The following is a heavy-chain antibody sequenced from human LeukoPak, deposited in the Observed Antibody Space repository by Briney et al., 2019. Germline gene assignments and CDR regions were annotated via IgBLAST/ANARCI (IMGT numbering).Heavy chain of an antibody. V-gene: IGHV3-30-3*01. J-gene: IGHJ4*02. CDR1: GFTFSSFA. Sequence: PGRSLRLSCAASGFTFSSFAMHWVRQAPGQGLEWVAVISYDGNNKYYADSVKGRFTISRDNSKNTLYLQMISLRAEDTSVYYCARSGTHWGLHWGQGTLVTVSS. CDR2: ISYDGNNK. D-gene: IGHD1-1*01. CDR3: ARSGTHWGLH.